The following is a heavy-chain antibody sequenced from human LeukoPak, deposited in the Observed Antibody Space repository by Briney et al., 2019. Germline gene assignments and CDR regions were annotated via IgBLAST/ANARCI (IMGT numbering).Heavy chain of an antibody. CDR1: GGTFSSYA. Sequence: RASVKVSCKASGGTFSSYAISWVRQAPGQGLEWMGGSIPIFGTANYAQKFQGRVTITADESTSTAYMELSSLRSEDTAVYYCARVVTIFGGFDYWGQGTLVTVSS. CDR2: SIPIFGTA. CDR3: ARVVTIFGGFDY. J-gene: IGHJ4*02. D-gene: IGHD3-3*01. V-gene: IGHV1-69*13.